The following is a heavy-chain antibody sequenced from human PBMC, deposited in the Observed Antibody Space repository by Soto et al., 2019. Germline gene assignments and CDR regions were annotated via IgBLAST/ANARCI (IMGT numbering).Heavy chain of an antibody. CDR1: GGSISSGGYY. CDR3: ARCQGTISLDY. D-gene: IGHD2-2*02. V-gene: IGHV4-31*03. Sequence: PSETLSLTCTVSGGSISSGGYYWSWIRQHPGKGLEWIGYIYYSGSTYYNPSLKSRVTIPVDTSKNRFSLKLSSVTAADTAVYYCARCQGTISLDYWGQGTLVTVSS. CDR2: IYYSGST. J-gene: IGHJ4*02.